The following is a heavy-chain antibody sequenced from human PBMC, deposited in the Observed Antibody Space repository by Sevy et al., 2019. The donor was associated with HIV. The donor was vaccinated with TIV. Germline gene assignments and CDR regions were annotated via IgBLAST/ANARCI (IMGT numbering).Heavy chain of an antibody. CDR3: ARKMELLVPDY. CDR2: ISSSSNDI. J-gene: IGHJ4*02. D-gene: IGHD1-7*01. CDR1: GFIFSNYN. Sequence: GGSLRLSCAASGFIFSNYNMHWVRQAPGKGLQWVSCISSSSNDIYYADSLKGRFTISRDNAKNSLYLQMNSLRAEDTAVYYYARKMELLVPDYWGQGTLVTVSS. V-gene: IGHV3-21*01.